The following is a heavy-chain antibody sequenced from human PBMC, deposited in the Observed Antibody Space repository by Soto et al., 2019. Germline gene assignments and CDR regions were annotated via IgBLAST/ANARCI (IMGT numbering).Heavy chain of an antibody. CDR1: GFTFSSHW. CDR3: VRDTWVTRFDY. CDR2: INSDGTST. Sequence: GGSLRLSCVASGFTFSSHWMHWVRHAPGKGLVWVSRINSDGTSTGYADSVRGRFTIFRDNAKNTLFLQVNSLRVEDTAVYYCVRDTWVTRFDYWGQGNLVTVSS. D-gene: IGHD2-21*02. V-gene: IGHV3-74*01. J-gene: IGHJ4*02.